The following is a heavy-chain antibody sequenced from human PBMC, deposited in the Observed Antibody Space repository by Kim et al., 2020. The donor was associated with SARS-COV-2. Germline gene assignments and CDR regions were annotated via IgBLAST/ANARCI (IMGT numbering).Heavy chain of an antibody. J-gene: IGHJ4*02. V-gene: IGHV3-23*01. D-gene: IGHD6-13*01. Sequence: AKSMKGQYTTSRDNYKNTLYVKMNSPRAEDTAVYYCAKDRVAAAGYDFDYWGQGTLVTVSS. CDR3: AKDRVAAAGYDFDY.